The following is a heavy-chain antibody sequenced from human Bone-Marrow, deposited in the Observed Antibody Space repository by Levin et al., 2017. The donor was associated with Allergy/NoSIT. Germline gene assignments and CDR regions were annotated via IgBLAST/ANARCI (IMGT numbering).Heavy chain of an antibody. D-gene: IGHD1-20*01. CDR3: ARDLTGTHWFDP. CDR1: GFTFSSYG. CDR2: IWYDGSNK. V-gene: IGHV3-33*01. J-gene: IGHJ5*02. Sequence: GGSLRLSCAASGFTFSSYGMHWVRQAPGKGLEWVAVIWYDGSNKYYADSVKGRFTISRDNSKNTLYLQMNSLRAEDTAVYYCARDLTGTHWFDPWGQGTLVTVSS.